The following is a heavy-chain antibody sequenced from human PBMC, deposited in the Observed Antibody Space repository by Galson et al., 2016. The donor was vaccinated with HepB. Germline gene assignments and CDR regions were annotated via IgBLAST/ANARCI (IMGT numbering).Heavy chain of an antibody. D-gene: IGHD2/OR15-2a*01. CDR3: ACPLYETTTYYDGALDI. Sequence: SVKVSCKVSGRSLTELSIHWVRQAPGKGLEWMGGFDPARDETLFAPKFQGRVTVTEDTSADTAFMEVHSRTSHDTAVYFCACPLYETTTYYDGALDICGQVTMVIVSS. CDR1: GRSLTELS. V-gene: IGHV1-24*01. CDR2: FDPARDET. J-gene: IGHJ3*02.